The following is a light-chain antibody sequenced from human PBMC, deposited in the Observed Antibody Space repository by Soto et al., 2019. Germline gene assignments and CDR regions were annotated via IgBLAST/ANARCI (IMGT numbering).Light chain of an antibody. J-gene: IGLJ1*01. CDR2: EVS. CDR3: SSYAGSNNRV. V-gene: IGLV2-8*01. Sequence: QSALTQPPSASGSRGQSVTISCTGTRSDVGGYNYVSWYQQHPGKAPKLMIYEVSKRPSGVPDRFSGSKSGNTASLTVSGLQAEDEADYYCSSYAGSNNRVFGTGTKLTVL. CDR1: RSDVGGYNY.